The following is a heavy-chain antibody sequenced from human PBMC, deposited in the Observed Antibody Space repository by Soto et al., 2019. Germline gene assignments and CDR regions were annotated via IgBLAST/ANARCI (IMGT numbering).Heavy chain of an antibody. CDR3: AKPKGPSTVTRGFYFDY. Sequence: PGGSLRLSCAASGFTFSSYAMSWVRQAPGKGLEWVSAISGSGGSTYYADSVKGRFTISRDNSKNTLYLQMNSLRAEDTAVYYCAKPKGPSTVTRGFYFDYWGPGPLVTVYS. D-gene: IGHD4-17*01. J-gene: IGHJ4*02. CDR1: GFTFSSYA. V-gene: IGHV3-23*01. CDR2: ISGSGGST.